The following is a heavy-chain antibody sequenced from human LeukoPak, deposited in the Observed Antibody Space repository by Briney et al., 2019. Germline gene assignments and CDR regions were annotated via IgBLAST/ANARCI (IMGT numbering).Heavy chain of an antibody. J-gene: IGHJ1*01. CDR3: TPDYYDSSGYYFFQH. CDR2: IKSKTDGEAA. D-gene: IGHD3-22*01. CDR1: GFTFSNAW. Sequence: GGSLRLSCAASGFTFSNAWMTWVRQAPGKGLEWVGRIKSKTDGEAAEYAAPERGRFTISRDDSKNTLYLQMDSLKTEDTALYYCTPDYYDSSGYYFFQHWGQGTLVTVSS. V-gene: IGHV3-15*01.